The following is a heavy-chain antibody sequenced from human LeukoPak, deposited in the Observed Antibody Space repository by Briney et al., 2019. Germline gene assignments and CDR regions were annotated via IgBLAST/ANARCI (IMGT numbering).Heavy chain of an antibody. V-gene: IGHV3-23*01. Sequence: GGSLRLSCAASGFTFSSNAMSWVRQAPGKGLEWVSAISGSGGSTYYADSVKGRFTISRDNSKNTLYLQMNSLRAEDTAVYYCAVITIFGVAPRDFDYWGQGTLVTVSS. CDR2: ISGSGGST. CDR3: AVITIFGVAPRDFDY. J-gene: IGHJ4*02. D-gene: IGHD3-3*01. CDR1: GFTFSSNA.